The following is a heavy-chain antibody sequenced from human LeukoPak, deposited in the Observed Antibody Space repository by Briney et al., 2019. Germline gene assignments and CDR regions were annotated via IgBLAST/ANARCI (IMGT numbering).Heavy chain of an antibody. J-gene: IGHJ4*02. CDR1: GESLSNYY. CDR3: ARHPYYQPLLV. CDR2: INHSGST. Sequence: SETLSLTCAVYGESLSNYYWSWIRQPPGKGLEWIGEINHSGSTNYNPSLKSRVTISVDTSKNQFSLKLSSVTAADTAVYYCARHPYYQPLLVWGQGTLVTVSS. V-gene: IGHV4-34*01. D-gene: IGHD2-2*01.